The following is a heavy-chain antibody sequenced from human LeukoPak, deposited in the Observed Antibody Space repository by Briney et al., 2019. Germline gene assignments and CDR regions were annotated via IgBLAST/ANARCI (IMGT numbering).Heavy chain of an antibody. CDR2: IYSGGTT. J-gene: IGHJ4*02. Sequence: GGSLRLSCAASGFTVSSNYMSWVCQAPGKGLEWVSVIYSGGTTYYADSVKGRFTISRDNSKNTLYLQMNSLRAEDTAVYYCARVGDYVCKDWGQGTLVTVSS. CDR1: GFTVSSNY. D-gene: IGHD3-16*01. V-gene: IGHV3-66*01. CDR3: ARVGDYVCKD.